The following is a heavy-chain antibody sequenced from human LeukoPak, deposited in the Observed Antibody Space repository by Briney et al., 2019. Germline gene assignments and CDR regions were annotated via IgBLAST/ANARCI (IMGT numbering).Heavy chain of an antibody. CDR2: VHLSGAT. D-gene: IGHD1-26*01. J-gene: IGHJ4*02. V-gene: IGHV4-4*02. CDR3: TRESGAFSPFGF. CDR1: GGSITTTNW. Sequence: SETLSLTCAVSGGSITTTNWWSWVRQPPGKGLEWIGEVHLSGATNYNLSLESRVSISIDKSKNNLSLEVTSVTAADTAIYYCTRESGAFSPFGFWGQGTLVTVSS.